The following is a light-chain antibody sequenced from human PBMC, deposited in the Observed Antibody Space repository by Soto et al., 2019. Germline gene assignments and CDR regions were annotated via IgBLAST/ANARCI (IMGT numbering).Light chain of an antibody. CDR3: QSADSSGTYHVV. CDR2: KDS. V-gene: IGLV3-25*03. J-gene: IGLJ2*01. Sequence: SSELTQPPSVSVSPGQTARNTCSGDALPKQYAYWYQQKPGQAPVLVIYKDSERPSGIPERFSGSSSGTTVTLTISGVQAEDEADYYCQSADSSGTYHVVFGGGTKVTVL. CDR1: ALPKQY.